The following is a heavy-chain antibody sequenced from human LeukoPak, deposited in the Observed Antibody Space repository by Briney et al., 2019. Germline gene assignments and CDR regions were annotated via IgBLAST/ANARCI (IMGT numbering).Heavy chain of an antibody. J-gene: IGHJ4*02. V-gene: IGHV3-74*01. CDR2: IHSDGSIT. D-gene: IGHD4-11*01. CDR1: GFTFSSYW. Sequence: PGGSLRLSCAASGFTFSSYWMHWVRQAPGKGLLWVSRIHSDGSITGHADSVKGRFTISRDNAKNTVYLQMNSLRVEDTAVYYCVRDRTTVTLFDYWGQGTLVTVSS. CDR3: VRDRTTVTLFDY.